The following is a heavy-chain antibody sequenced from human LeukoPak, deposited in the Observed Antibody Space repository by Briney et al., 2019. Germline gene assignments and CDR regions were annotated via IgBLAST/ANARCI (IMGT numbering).Heavy chain of an antibody. Sequence: SETLSLTCTVSGGSISSGDYYWSWIRQPPGKGLEWNGYIYYSGSTYYNPSLKSRVTISVDTSKNQFSLKLSSVTAADTAVYYCARGDTAMVTRPYFDYWGQGTLVTVSS. CDR3: ARGDTAMVTRPYFDY. CDR2: IYYSGST. J-gene: IGHJ4*02. CDR1: GGSISSGDYY. V-gene: IGHV4-30-4*01. D-gene: IGHD5-18*01.